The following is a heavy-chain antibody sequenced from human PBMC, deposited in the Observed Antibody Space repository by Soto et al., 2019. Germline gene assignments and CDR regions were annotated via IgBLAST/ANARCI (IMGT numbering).Heavy chain of an antibody. J-gene: IGHJ4*02. CDR1: GETINSTVVA. CDR3: ARGNPGGAPLFDY. Sequence: LASTASGETINSTVVAGCGKKQPPGKGLEWIGSIYYSGSTYYNPSLKSRVTISVDTSKNQFSLKLSPVTAADTAVFYCARGNPGGAPLFDYCGEGILVTV. V-gene: IGHV4-39*07. CDR2: IYYSGST. D-gene: IGHD1-26*01.